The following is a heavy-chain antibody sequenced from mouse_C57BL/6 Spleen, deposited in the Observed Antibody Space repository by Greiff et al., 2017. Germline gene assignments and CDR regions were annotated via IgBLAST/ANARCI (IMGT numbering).Heavy chain of an antibody. Sequence: QVQLQQPGAELVRPGSSVKLSCKASGYTFTSYWMAWVKQRPGQGLEWIGNIYPSDSETHYNQKFKDKATLTVDKSSSTAYMQLSSLTSEDSAVYYCARRRLDYAMDYWGQGTSVTVSS. CDR3: ARRRLDYAMDY. J-gene: IGHJ4*01. D-gene: IGHD2-2*01. CDR2: IYPSDSET. V-gene: IGHV1-61*01. CDR1: GYTFTSYW.